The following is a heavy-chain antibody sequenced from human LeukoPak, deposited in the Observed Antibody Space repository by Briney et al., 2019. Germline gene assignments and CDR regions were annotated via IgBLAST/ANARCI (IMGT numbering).Heavy chain of an antibody. CDR1: GNYW. CDR3: VSFYETY. D-gene: IGHD2/OR15-2a*01. V-gene: IGHV3-74*01. Sequence: GGSLRLSCAASGNYWMHWVRQVPGKGLVWVSHIHSDGSWTSYADSVKGRFTISKDNAKNTVYLQMNSLRGEDTAVYYCVSFYETYWGRGTLVTVSS. J-gene: IGHJ4*02. CDR2: IHSDGSWT.